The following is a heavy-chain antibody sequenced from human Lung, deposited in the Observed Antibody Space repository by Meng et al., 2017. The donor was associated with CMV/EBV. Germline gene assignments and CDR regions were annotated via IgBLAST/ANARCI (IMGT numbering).Heavy chain of an antibody. CDR1: EFTFSNYA. D-gene: IGHD6-13*01. CDR2: ITASGGST. Sequence: GGSXRLXCAASEFTFSNYAMSWVRQAPGRGLEWVSAITASGGSTYYTDSVKGRFTVSRDNSKNTLYLQMNNLRAEDTAVFYCAKAFSASWYREYYDYWGQGXLVTVSS. CDR3: AKAFSASWYREYYDY. J-gene: IGHJ4*02. V-gene: IGHV3-23*01.